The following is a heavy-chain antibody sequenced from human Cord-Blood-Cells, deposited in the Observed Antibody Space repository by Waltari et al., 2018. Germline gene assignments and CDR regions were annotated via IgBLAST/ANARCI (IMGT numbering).Heavy chain of an antibody. D-gene: IGHD6-13*01. CDR1: GFTFSSYA. CDR2: ISYDGSNQ. J-gene: IGHJ6*01. Sequence: CPASGFTFSSYAMHWVRQAPGKGLEWVSVISYDGSNQHYAYSVKGRFTIYRDKSKKTLYLQVNSRRAEETAVYCCGKEGIAAPYFDGMDVWGQGTTVTVSS. CDR3: GKEGIAAPYFDGMDV. V-gene: IGHV3-30*04.